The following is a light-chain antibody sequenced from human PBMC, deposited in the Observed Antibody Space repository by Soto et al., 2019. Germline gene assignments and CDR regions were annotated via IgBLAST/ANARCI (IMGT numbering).Light chain of an antibody. J-gene: IGKJ4*01. CDR3: QQFNIYPLT. CDR1: QSISNR. Sequence: DIQMTQSPSTMSASVVDRVTITCRASQSISNRLAWYPQKTGKAPKLLIHDASTLESGVPSRFRGSGSWTDFTLTISSLQPEDFATDYCQQFNIYPLTFGGGTKVDIK. V-gene: IGKV1-5*01. CDR2: DAS.